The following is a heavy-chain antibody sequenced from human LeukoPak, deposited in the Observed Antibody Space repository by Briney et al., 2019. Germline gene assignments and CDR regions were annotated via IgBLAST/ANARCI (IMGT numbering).Heavy chain of an antibody. Sequence: ASVKVSCKVSGYTLTELSMHWVRQAPGKGLEWMGGFDPEDGETIYAQKFRGRVTMTEDTSTDTAYMELSSLRSEDTAVYYCATIPLWWLRRGWFDPWGQGTLVTVSS. V-gene: IGHV1-24*01. D-gene: IGHD5-12*01. CDR3: ATIPLWWLRRGWFDP. CDR1: GYTLTELS. J-gene: IGHJ5*02. CDR2: FDPEDGET.